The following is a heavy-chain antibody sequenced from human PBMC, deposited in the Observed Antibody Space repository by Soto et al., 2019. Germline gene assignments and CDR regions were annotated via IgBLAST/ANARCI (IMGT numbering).Heavy chain of an antibody. CDR1: GFTFSSYG. V-gene: IGHV3-33*01. CDR2: IWYDGSNK. Sequence: PGGSLRLSCAASGFTFSSYGMHWVRQAPGKGLEWVAVIWYDGSNKYYADSVKGRFTISRDNSKNTLYLQMNSLRAEDTAVYYCARGHGDYTLYYFDYWGQGTLVTVSS. D-gene: IGHD4-17*01. CDR3: ARGHGDYTLYYFDY. J-gene: IGHJ4*02.